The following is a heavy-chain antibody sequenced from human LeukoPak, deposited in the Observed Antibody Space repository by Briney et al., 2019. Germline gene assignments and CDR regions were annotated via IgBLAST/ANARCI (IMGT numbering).Heavy chain of an antibody. CDR3: VRGATMGGFDY. Sequence: SETLSLTCTVSGGSISSYYWSWIRQPAGKGLEWIGDIYPSGSSNYNPSLKSRVTMSLDTSKNQISLKLSSVTAADTALYYCVRGATMGGFDYWGQGTLVTVSS. CDR2: IYPSGSS. D-gene: IGHD3-10*01. CDR1: GGSISSYY. J-gene: IGHJ4*02. V-gene: IGHV4-4*07.